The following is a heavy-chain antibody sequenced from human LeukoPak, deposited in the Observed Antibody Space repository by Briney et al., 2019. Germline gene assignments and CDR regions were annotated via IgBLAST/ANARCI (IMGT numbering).Heavy chain of an antibody. CDR2: IYYSEST. D-gene: IGHD6-19*01. CDR3: ARQSPLDSSGWYGPSDV. V-gene: IGHV4-59*08. Sequence: SSQTLSLTCTVSGGSITNHYWSWIRQPPGQGLDWNGYIYYSESTRYNRSLKIRVPITVATPTTQFSLKLNSVTATDTAVYYCARQSPLDSSGWYGPSDVWGQGTTVTVSS. J-gene: IGHJ6*02. CDR1: GGSITNHY.